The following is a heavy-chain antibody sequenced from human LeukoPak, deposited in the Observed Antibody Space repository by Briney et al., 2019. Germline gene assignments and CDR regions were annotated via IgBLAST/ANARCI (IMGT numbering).Heavy chain of an antibody. V-gene: IGHV3-30*18. Sequence: GGALRLSCAASGLTFSSYGMHWVRQPPGKGLEWVAVIIHDGSNKDYADSVKGRFTISRDNSKNTLYLQVNSLRTEDTAVYYCAKVPTGVGSGSYWGQGTLVTVSS. CDR3: AKVPTGVGSGSY. CDR2: IIHDGSNK. D-gene: IGHD3-10*01. CDR1: GLTFSSYG. J-gene: IGHJ4*02.